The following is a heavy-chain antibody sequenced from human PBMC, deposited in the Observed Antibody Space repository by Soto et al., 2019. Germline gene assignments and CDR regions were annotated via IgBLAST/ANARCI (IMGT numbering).Heavy chain of an antibody. Sequence: SGTTLVNPTQTLTLTCTLSGISLSTIGVGLGWIRQTPGKALEWLALIYWNDDKHYSPSLKSRLTITKDTSKNQAVLTMTNMDPVDTATYYCARGMATLKVFAFDFWGQGTVVTVSS. CDR2: IYWNDDK. CDR3: ARGMATLKVFAFDF. D-gene: IGHD1-1*01. V-gene: IGHV2-5*01. J-gene: IGHJ3*01. CDR1: GISLSTIGVG.